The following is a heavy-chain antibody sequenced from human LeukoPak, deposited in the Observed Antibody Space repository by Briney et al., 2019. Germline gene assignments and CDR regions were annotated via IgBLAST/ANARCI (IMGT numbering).Heavy chain of an antibody. J-gene: IGHJ5*02. Sequence: ASVKVSCKASGYTFTSYDISWVRQATGQGLEWMGWMNPNSGNTGYAQKFQGRVTMTRNTSISTAYMELSSLRSEDTAVYYCARTAYCGGDCYSDWFDPWGQGTLVTVSS. CDR1: GYTFTSYD. CDR3: ARTAYCGGDCYSDWFDP. V-gene: IGHV1-8*01. D-gene: IGHD2-21*02. CDR2: MNPNSGNT.